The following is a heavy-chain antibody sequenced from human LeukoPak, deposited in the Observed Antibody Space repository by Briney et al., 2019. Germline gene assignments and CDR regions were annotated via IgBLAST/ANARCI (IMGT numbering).Heavy chain of an antibody. J-gene: IGHJ6*02. CDR1: GGTFSNYA. CDR3: ALSGYDAWYYYGMDV. D-gene: IGHD5-12*01. Sequence: SVKVSCKASGGTFSNYAISWVRQAPGQGLEWMGAIIPIFGTANYAQKFQGRVTITADESTSTAYMELSSLRSEDTAVYYCALSGYDAWYYYGMDVWGQGSTVTVSS. V-gene: IGHV1-69*13. CDR2: IIPIFGTA.